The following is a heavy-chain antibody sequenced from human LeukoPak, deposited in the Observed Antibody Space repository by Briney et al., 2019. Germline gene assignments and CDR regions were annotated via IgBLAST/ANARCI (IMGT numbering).Heavy chain of an antibody. CDR2: INHNGNVN. V-gene: IGHV3-7*03. Sequence: GGSLRLSCVVSGIIFSDAWINWVRQAPRKGLEWVASINHNGNVNYYVDSVKGRFTISRDNAKNSLYLQMSNLRAEDTAVYFCARGGGLDVWGQGATVTVSS. CDR1: GIIFSDAW. D-gene: IGHD3-16*01. J-gene: IGHJ6*02. CDR3: ARGGGLDV.